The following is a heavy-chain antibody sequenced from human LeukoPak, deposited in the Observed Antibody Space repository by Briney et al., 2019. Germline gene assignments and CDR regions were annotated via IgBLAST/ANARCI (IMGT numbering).Heavy chain of an antibody. Sequence: SETLSLTCTVSGGSISSGDYYWSWIRQPPGKGLEWIGYIYTSGSTNYNPSPKSRVTISVDTSKNQFSLKLSSVTAADTAVYYCARHQSMVTAPPLTDAFDIWGQGTMVTVSS. CDR2: IYTSGST. J-gene: IGHJ3*02. CDR1: GGSISSGDYY. V-gene: IGHV4-61*08. D-gene: IGHD2-21*02. CDR3: ARHQSMVTAPPLTDAFDI.